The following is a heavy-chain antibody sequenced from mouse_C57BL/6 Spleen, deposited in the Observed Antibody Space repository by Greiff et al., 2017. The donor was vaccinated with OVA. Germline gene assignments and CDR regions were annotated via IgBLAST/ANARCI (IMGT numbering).Heavy chain of an antibody. CDR3: ARELGREAY. D-gene: IGHD4-1*01. Sequence: QVQLKESGPGLVQPSQSLSITCTVSGFSLTSYGVHWVRQSPGKGLEWLGVIWSGGSTDYNAAFISRLSISKDNSKSQVFFKMNSLQADDTAIYYCARELGREAYWGQGTLVTVSA. CDR2: IWSGGST. CDR1: GFSLTSYG. V-gene: IGHV2-2*01. J-gene: IGHJ3*01.